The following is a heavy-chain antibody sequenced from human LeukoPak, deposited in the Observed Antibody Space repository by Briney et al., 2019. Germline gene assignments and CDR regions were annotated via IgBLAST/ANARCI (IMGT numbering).Heavy chain of an antibody. CDR1: GYSISSGYY. CDR3: ARHPVRFFSRGGYFDY. J-gene: IGHJ4*02. D-gene: IGHD3-3*01. Sequence: SETLSLTCTVSGYSISSGYYWGWIRQPPGKGLEWIGSIYHSGSTNYNPSLKSRVTISVDTSKNQFSLKLSSVTAADTAVYYCARHPVRFFSRGGYFDYWGQGTLVTVSS. V-gene: IGHV4-38-2*02. CDR2: IYHSGST.